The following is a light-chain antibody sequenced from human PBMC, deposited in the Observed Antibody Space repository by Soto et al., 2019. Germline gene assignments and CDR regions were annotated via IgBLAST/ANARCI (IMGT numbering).Light chain of an antibody. CDR3: QQRSAGVT. CDR2: DAS. J-gene: IGKJ5*01. V-gene: IGKV3-11*01. Sequence: EIVLPPSPATLSLSPGERATLSCRASQSISNYLAWYQHKPGQAPRLLIYDASNRATATPPRFSGSVSGTDFTLTISSLEPEDFAVYYCQQRSAGVTFGQGTRLEIK. CDR1: QSISNY.